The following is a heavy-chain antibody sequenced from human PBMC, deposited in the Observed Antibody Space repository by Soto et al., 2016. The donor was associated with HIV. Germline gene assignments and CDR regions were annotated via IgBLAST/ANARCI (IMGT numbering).Heavy chain of an antibody. D-gene: IGHD1-1*01. CDR2: ISPYNGNT. CDR3: ARDRVQLTRPYYFDY. V-gene: IGHV1-18*01. CDR1: GYTFTTYG. J-gene: IGHJ4*02. Sequence: QVQLVQSETEVKKPGASVKVSCKASGYTFTTYGVSWVRQAPGQGLEWMGWISPYNGNTRYEQKLQGRVTMTTDTSTSTAYMELKNLRSDDTAVYYCARDRVQLTRPYYFDYWGQGTLVTVSS.